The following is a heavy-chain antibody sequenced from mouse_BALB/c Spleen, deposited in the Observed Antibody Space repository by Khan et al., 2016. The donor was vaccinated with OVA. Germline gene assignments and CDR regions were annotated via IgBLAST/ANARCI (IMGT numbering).Heavy chain of an antibody. CDR1: GYSITSDYA. J-gene: IGHJ4*01. Sequence: EVQLQESGPGLVNPSQSLSLTCTVTGYSITSDYAWNWIRQFPGNKLEWMGYISYSGSTSYNPSLNSRISITRATSTHQFFLQLNSVTTEDTATYYCDGTDGYSFYAMDFWGQGTSVTVSS. V-gene: IGHV3-2*02. CDR2: ISYSGST. D-gene: IGHD2-3*01. CDR3: DGTDGYSFYAMDF.